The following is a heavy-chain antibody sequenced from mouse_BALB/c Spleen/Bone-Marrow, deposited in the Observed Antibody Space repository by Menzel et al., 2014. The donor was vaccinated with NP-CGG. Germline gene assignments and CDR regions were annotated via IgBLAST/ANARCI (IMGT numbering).Heavy chain of an antibody. CDR2: ISSGGGST. CDR3: ARKPRYFEC. J-gene: IGHJ2*01. V-gene: IGHV5-12-1*01. CDR1: GFSFISYG. D-gene: IGHD6-1*01. Sequence: EVQLAVSGEGLDKPSGSPILSCAASGFSFISYGASWVRQSREKRLMGAAYISSGGGSTYYPDSVKGRFTISRDNAKNTLYLQMSSLKSEDTAMYYCARKPRYFECWSQCPTLTASS.